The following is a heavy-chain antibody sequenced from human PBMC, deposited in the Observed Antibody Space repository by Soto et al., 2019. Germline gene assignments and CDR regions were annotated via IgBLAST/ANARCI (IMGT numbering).Heavy chain of an antibody. D-gene: IGHD6-13*01. J-gene: IGHJ4*02. Sequence: EVQLVESGGGLVQPGRSLRLSCAASGFTFDDYAMHWVRQAPGKGLEWVSGISWNSGSIGYADSVKGRFTISRDNAKNYLYLQINSLRAEDTALYYCARATGYSSSWYVDWGQGTLVTVSS. V-gene: IGHV3-9*01. CDR1: GFTFDDYA. CDR2: ISWNSGSI. CDR3: ARATGYSSSWYVD.